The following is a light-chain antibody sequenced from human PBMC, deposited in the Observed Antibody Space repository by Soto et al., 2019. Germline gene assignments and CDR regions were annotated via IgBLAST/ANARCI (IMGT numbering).Light chain of an antibody. J-gene: IGLJ2*01. CDR2: DNT. CDR1: SSNIGNNY. CDR3: GTLDSSLSAVV. V-gene: IGLV1-51*01. Sequence: QSVLTQPPSVSAAPGQKVTISFAGSSSNIGNNYVSWYQQLPGTAPKLLIYDNTKRPSGIPDRFSGSKSGTSATLGITGLQTGDEADYYCGTLDSSLSAVVFGGGTKLTVL.